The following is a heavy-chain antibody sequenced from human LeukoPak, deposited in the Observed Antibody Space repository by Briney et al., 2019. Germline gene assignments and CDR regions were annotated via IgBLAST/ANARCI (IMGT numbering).Heavy chain of an antibody. D-gene: IGHD3-22*01. J-gene: IGHJ2*01. Sequence: SETLSLTCTVSGGSISSYYWSWIRQPPGKGPEWIGYIYYGGSTNYNPSLKSRVTISVDTSKNQFSLKLSSVTAADTAVYYCARGGHDSSGYPYWYFDLWGRGTLVTVSS. CDR2: IYYGGST. CDR1: GGSISSYY. V-gene: IGHV4-59*01. CDR3: ARGGHDSSGYPYWYFDL.